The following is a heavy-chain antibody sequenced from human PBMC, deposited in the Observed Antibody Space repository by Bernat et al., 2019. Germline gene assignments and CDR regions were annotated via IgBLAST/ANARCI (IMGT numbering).Heavy chain of an antibody. D-gene: IGHD3-9*01. CDR2: ISAYNGNT. J-gene: IGHJ4*02. CDR3: ARLPLRYFDWLFNIAHDY. V-gene: IGHV1-18*01. Sequence: QVQLVQSGAEVKKPGASVKVSCKASGYTFTSYGISWVRQAPGQGLEWMGWISAYNGNTNYAQKLQGRVTMTTDTSTSTAYMELRSLRSDDTAVYYCARLPLRYFDWLFNIAHDYWGQGTLVTVSS. CDR1: GYTFTSYG.